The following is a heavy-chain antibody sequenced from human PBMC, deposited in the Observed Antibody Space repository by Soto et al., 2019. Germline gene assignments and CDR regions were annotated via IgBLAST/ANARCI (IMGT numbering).Heavy chain of an antibody. CDR3: ARGYDGFDY. CDR2: TSYDGNNE. D-gene: IGHD3-16*01. CDR1: GFTFSNYA. V-gene: IGHV3-30*03. J-gene: IGHJ4*02. Sequence: GGSLRLSCAASGFTFSNYAMHWVRQAPGKGLEWVALTSYDGNNEYYTDSVKGRFTISRDNSKNTLFLQMNSPRPEDTAVYYCARGYDGFDYWGQGTLVTVSS.